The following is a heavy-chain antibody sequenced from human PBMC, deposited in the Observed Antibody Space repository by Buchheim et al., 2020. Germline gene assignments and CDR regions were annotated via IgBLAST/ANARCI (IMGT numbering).Heavy chain of an antibody. Sequence: QVQLVESGGGVVQPGGSLRLSCIVSGFSLRNYAMHWVRQAPGEGLEWVAVSSYDGKNTFYADSVKGRFTFSRDNSRKKAYLEIKSLRREDTAMYYCARARSAMIIDYWGQGTL. V-gene: IGHV3-30*03. CDR3: ARARSAMIIDY. CDR1: GFSLRNYA. J-gene: IGHJ4*02. D-gene: IGHD5-18*01. CDR2: SSYDGKNT.